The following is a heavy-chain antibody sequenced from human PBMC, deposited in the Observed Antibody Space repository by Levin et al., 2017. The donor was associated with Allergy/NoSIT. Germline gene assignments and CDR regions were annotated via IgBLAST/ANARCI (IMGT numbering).Heavy chain of an antibody. D-gene: IGHD3-16*01. Sequence: ASETLSLTCTVSGASTSSSAYYWGWVRQPPGRGLEWIASVYSDGRTYYNPSLESRVTVSLRTSMNPFSLSVRSVTAADTALYFCARSSSGGIPRCLGDVWGQGTTVTVSS. J-gene: IGHJ6*01. V-gene: IGHV4-39*01. CDR1: GASTSSSAYY. CDR3: ARSSSGGIPRCLGDV. CDR2: VYSDGRT.